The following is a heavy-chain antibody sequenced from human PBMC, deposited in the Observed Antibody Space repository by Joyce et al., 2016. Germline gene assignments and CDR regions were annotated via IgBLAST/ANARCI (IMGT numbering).Heavy chain of an antibody. V-gene: IGHV3-30*04. CDR3: ARDHGGSPDY. CDR1: EITFSGYA. CDR2: ISFDGSNK. D-gene: IGHD4-23*01. Sequence: QVQMVESGGGVVQPGRSLRLSCAASEITFSGYAMHWVRQTPGSGLEWVAIISFDGSNKYYGDSVKGRVTISRDNSKNTLYLQMNNLRPEDTAMYYCARDHGGSPDYWGQGILVTVSS. J-gene: IGHJ4*02.